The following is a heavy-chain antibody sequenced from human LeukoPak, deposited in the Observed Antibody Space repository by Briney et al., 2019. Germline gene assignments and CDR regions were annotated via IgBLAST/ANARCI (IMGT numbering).Heavy chain of an antibody. Sequence: ASVKVSCKASGYTFTSYYMHWVRQAPGQGLEWMGIINPSGGSTSYAQKLQGRVTMTTDTSTSTAYMELRSLRSDDTAVYYCARPYSSGWDEYFQHWDQGTLVTVSS. D-gene: IGHD6-19*01. CDR2: INPSGGST. CDR1: GYTFTSYY. V-gene: IGHV1-46*01. J-gene: IGHJ1*01. CDR3: ARPYSSGWDEYFQH.